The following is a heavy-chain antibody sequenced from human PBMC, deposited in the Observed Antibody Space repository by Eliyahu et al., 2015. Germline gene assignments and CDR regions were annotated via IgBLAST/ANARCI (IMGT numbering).Heavy chain of an antibody. V-gene: IGHV1-69*02. D-gene: IGHD6-13*01. CDR1: GGTFSSYT. CDR2: IIPILGIA. CDR3: ARIGGYSNTDNASGY. J-gene: IGHJ4*02. Sequence: QVQLVQSGAEVKKPGSSVKVSCKASGGTFSSYTISWVRQAPGQGLEWMGRIIPILGIANYAQKFQGRVTITADKSTSTAYLELSSLRSEDTAVYYCARIGGYSNTDNASGYWGQGTLVTVSS.